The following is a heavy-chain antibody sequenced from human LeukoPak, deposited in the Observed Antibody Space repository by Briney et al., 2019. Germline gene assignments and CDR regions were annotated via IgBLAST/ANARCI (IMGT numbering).Heavy chain of an antibody. CDR2: MNIDGSSI. Sequence: PGGSLRLSCAASGFTLSSYWMHWVRQAPGKGLVWVSRMNIDGSSISYADSVKGRFTISRDNAKNTLYLQMNSLRAEDTAVYYCARIGATMAYFDYWGQRTLVTVSS. D-gene: IGHD1-26*01. V-gene: IGHV3-74*01. J-gene: IGHJ4*02. CDR1: GFTLSSYW. CDR3: ARIGATMAYFDY.